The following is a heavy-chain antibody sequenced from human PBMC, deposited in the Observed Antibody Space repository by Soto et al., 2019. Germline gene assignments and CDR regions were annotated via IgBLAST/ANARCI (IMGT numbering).Heavy chain of an antibody. CDR2: IYYRGTT. CDR1: GYAISSGYN. V-gene: IGHV4-38-2*02. J-gene: IGHJ4*02. D-gene: IGHD2-2*01. Sequence: XATLSLNCTFSGYAISSGYNWGWVQQSPGKGLEWIGTIYYRGTTYYDPSLESRISISIDSSENHFSLNLSSVTAADTAVYYCARDVGGFAVPAARVFDSWGRRIRVTVSS. CDR3: ARDVGGFAVPAARVFDS.